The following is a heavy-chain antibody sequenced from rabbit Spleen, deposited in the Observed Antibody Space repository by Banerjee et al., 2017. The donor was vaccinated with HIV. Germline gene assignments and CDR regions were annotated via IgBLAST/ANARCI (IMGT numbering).Heavy chain of an antibody. CDR2: INVYTGKP. J-gene: IGHJ4*01. V-gene: IGHV1S45*01. Sequence: QEQLVESGGGLVKPEGSLTLTCKASGFSFSNRDVMCWVRQAPGKGLQWIACINVYTGKPVYATWAKGRFAISRTSSPTVTLQMTRLTAADTATYFCARGGNYAFRLWGPGTLVTVS. CDR3: ARGGNYAFRL. CDR1: GFSFSNRDV. D-gene: IGHD2-1*01.